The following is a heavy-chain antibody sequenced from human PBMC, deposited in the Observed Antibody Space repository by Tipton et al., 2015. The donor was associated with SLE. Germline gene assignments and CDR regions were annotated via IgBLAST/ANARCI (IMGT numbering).Heavy chain of an antibody. CDR3: AREGIAAAGGFDL. J-gene: IGHJ2*01. CDR2: INHSGST. CDR1: GGSLSGYY. Sequence: LRLSCAVYGGSLSGYYWSWIRQPPGKGLEWIGEINHSGSTNYNPSLKSRVTISVDTSKNQFSLKLSSVTAADTAVYYCAREGIAAAGGFDLWGRGTLVTVSS. V-gene: IGHV4-34*01. D-gene: IGHD6-13*01.